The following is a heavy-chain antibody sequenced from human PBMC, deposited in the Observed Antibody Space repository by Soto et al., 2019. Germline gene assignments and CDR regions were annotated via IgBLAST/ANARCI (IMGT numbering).Heavy chain of an antibody. D-gene: IGHD2-2*01. CDR1: GYTFSNYG. CDR2: ISLYSDDT. J-gene: IGHJ5*02. Sequence: QVQLVQSGGEVKRPGASVKVSCKTSGYTFSNYGITWVRQAPGQPLEWLGWISLYSDDTNSAQKFQCRVSMTTGTSTTTAYMELRSMRSDYTAVYYCARVVPGAEAWFGPWGQGTLVTVSS. V-gene: IGHV1-18*01. CDR3: ARVVPGAEAWFGP.